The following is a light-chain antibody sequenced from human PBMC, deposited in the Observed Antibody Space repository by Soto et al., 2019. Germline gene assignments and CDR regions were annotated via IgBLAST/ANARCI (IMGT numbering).Light chain of an antibody. CDR3: HQYCSSPWT. CDR2: GTS. CDR1: QSISSSY. Sequence: EIVLTQSPGTLSLSPGERTTLSCRASQSISSSYLPWYQQKPGQTPRLLLDGTSSRGAGIPDRISGSGSGRYFSLTISRLETEDFAVYYYHQYCSSPWTCGLGAKVFIK. V-gene: IGKV3-20*01. J-gene: IGKJ1*01.